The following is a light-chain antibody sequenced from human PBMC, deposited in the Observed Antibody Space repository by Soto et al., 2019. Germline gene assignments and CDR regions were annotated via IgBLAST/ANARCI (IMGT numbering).Light chain of an antibody. CDR1: QSIRSW. CDR2: QAS. CDR3: QQYDSYPLT. Sequence: DIQMTQSPSTLSASVEDGVTITCRASQSIRSWLAWDQQKPGKAPKLLIYQASSLESGVPSRFSGSGSGTEFTLTISSLQPDDFATYYCQQYDSYPLTFGGGTKVEIK. J-gene: IGKJ4*01. V-gene: IGKV1-5*03.